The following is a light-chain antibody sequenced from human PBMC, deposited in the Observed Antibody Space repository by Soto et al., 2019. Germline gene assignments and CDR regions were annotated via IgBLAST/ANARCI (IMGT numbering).Light chain of an antibody. J-gene: IGLJ1*01. CDR1: SSKIGTNS. V-gene: IGLV1-44*01. CDR2: NNN. Sequence: QSVLTQPPSASGTPGQRVTISCSGSSSKIGTNSVSWYQQLPGTAPKLLIYNNNRRPSGVPDRFFGSKSGTSASLVISGLQSEDEADYYCASWDDSLNAHDFGTGTKGTVL. CDR3: ASWDDSLNAHD.